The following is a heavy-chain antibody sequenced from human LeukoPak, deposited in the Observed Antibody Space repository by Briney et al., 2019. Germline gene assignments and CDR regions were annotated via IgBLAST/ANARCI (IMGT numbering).Heavy chain of an antibody. CDR3: ARGGMRVDY. D-gene: IGHD1-14*01. CDR2: IYYSGGT. V-gene: IGHV4-31*11. CDR1: GGSISSGGYY. J-gene: IGHJ4*02. Sequence: SETLSLTCAVSGGSISSGGYYWSWIRQHPGRGLEWIGYIYYSGGTYYNPSLKSRVTISVDTSKNQFSLKLSSVTAADTAVYYCARGGMRVDYWGQGTLVTVSS.